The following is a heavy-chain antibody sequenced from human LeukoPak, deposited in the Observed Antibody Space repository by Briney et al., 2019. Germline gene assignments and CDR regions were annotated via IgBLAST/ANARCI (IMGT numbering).Heavy chain of an antibody. CDR2: ISYDGSNK. V-gene: IGHV3-30*04. CDR1: GFTFSSYA. Sequence: GGSLRLSCAASGFTFSSYAMHWVRQAPGKGLEWVAVISYDGSNKYYADSVKGRFTISRDNSKNTLYLQMNSLRAEDTAVYYCARPAGVWAAAGTGWFDPWGQGTLVTVSS. D-gene: IGHD6-13*01. J-gene: IGHJ5*02. CDR3: ARPAGVWAAAGTGWFDP.